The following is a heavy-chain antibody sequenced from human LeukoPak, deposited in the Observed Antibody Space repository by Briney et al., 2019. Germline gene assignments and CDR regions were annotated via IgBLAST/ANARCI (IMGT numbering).Heavy chain of an antibody. CDR3: ARPYYYDSRIDP. J-gene: IGHJ5*02. V-gene: IGHV4-30-4*01. CDR1: GVSISSGDYY. CDR2: TYYSGST. D-gene: IGHD3-22*01. Sequence: SQTPSLTCTVSGVSISSGDYYWSWIRQPPGKGLEWIGYTYYSGSTYYNPSLKSRATISVDTSKNQFSLKLSSVTAADTAVYYCARPYYYDSRIDPWGQGTRVTVSS.